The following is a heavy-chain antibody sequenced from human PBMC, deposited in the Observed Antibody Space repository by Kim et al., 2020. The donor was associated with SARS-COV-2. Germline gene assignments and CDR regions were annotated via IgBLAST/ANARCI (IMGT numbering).Heavy chain of an antibody. CDR2: INAGNGNT. Sequence: ASVKVSCKASGYTFTSYAMHWVRQAPGQRLEWMGWINAGNGNTKYSQKFQGRVTITRDTSASTAYMELSSLRSEDTAVYYCARLGIAAADVYYYYGMDVWGQGTTVTVSS. V-gene: IGHV1-3*01. D-gene: IGHD6-13*01. J-gene: IGHJ6*02. CDR1: GYTFTSYA. CDR3: ARLGIAAADVYYYYGMDV.